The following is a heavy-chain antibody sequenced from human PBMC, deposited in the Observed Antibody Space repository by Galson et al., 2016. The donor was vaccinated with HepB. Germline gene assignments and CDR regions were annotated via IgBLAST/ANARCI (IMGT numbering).Heavy chain of an antibody. D-gene: IGHD3-9*01. CDR2: IFWDDDK. CDR3: VQKAPNYDSLTGHYNDAFDI. CDR1: GLSVNSSGVG. J-gene: IGHJ3*02. V-gene: IGHV2-5*02. Sequence: PALVKPTQTLALTCTLSGLSVNSSGVGVGWIRQPPGKALEWLALIFWDDDKRYSPSLKSRLTITKDTSKNQVVLTMTNMDPVDTATYFCVQKAPNYDSLTGHYNDAFDIWGQGTAVSVSS.